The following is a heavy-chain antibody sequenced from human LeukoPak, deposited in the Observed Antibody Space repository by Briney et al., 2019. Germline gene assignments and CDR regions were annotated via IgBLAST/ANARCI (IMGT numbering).Heavy chain of an antibody. J-gene: IGHJ4*02. D-gene: IGHD3-10*01. CDR1: GGSISSYY. Sequence: SETLSLTCTVSGGSISSYYWSRIRQPPGKGLEWIGYIYYSGSTNYNPSLKSRVTISVDTSKNQFSLKLSSVTAADTAVYYCASLKGTMVRGPFDYWGQGTLVTVSS. CDR3: ASLKGTMVRGPFDY. V-gene: IGHV4-59*01. CDR2: IYYSGST.